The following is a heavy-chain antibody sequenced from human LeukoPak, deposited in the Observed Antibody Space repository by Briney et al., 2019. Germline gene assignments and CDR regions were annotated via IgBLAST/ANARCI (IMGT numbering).Heavy chain of an antibody. Sequence: PSETLSLTCTVSGGSISSDDYYWSWIRQPPGKGLEWIGYIYYSGDTYYDPSLKSRVTMSVDTSKNQFSLMLSSVTAADTAVYYCARGHVETNLDYWGQGTLVTVSS. CDR3: ARGHVETNLDY. J-gene: IGHJ4*02. CDR1: GGSISSDDYY. V-gene: IGHV4-30-4*08. D-gene: IGHD5-24*01. CDR2: IYYSGDT.